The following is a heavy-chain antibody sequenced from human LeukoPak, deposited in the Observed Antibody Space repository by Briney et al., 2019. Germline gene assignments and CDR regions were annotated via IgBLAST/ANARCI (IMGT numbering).Heavy chain of an antibody. CDR3: ARGMTLRAFDI. CDR1: GFNFSSYG. Sequence: GGSLRLSCAASGFNFSSYGMHWVRQDPGKELEWVAVIWYDGSNKYYADSVKGRFTISRDNSKNTLYLQMNSLRAEDTAVYYCARGMTLRAFDIWGQGTMVTVSS. D-gene: IGHD2-15*01. V-gene: IGHV3-33*01. J-gene: IGHJ3*02. CDR2: IWYDGSNK.